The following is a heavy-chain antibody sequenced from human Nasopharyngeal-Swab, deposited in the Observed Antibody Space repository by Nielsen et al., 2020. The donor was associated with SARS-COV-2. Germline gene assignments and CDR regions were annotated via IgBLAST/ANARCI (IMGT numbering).Heavy chain of an antibody. CDR3: AKDIGYGSGSYVDY. CDR2: ISWNSGSI. Sequence: SLKISCAASGFTFDDYAMHWVRQAPGTGLEWVSGISWNSGSIGYADSVKGRFTISRDNAKNSLYLQMNSLRAEDTALYYCAKDIGYGSGSYVDYWGQGTPVTVSS. V-gene: IGHV3-9*01. D-gene: IGHD3-10*01. J-gene: IGHJ4*02. CDR1: GFTFDDYA.